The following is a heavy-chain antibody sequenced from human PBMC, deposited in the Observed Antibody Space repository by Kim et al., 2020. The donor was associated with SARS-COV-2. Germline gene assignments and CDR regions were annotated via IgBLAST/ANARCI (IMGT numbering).Heavy chain of an antibody. CDR1: GFTFSSYA. CDR2: ISYDGSNK. J-gene: IGHJ4*01. D-gene: IGHD3-22*01. V-gene: IGHV3-30*04. Sequence: GGSLRLSCAASGFTFSSYAMHWVRQAPGKGLEWVAVISYDGSNKYYADSVKGRFTISRDNSKNTLYLQMNSLRAEDTAVYYCATGNYYDTSGYFPFDYWGRGDLVTVSS. CDR3: ATGNYYDTSGYFPFDY.